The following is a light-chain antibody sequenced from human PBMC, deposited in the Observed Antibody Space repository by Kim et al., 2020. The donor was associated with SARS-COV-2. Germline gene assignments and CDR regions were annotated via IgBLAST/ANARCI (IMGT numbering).Light chain of an antibody. CDR3: QQYFSTPYT. Sequence: DIVMTQSPDSLAVSLGERATINCKSSQSVLYSANNKNYLAWYQQKPGQPPKLFFYWASTRESGVPARFSGSGSETDFTLTISSLQAEDVAVYYCQQYFSTPYTFGQGTKLEIK. CDR1: QSVLYSANNKNY. V-gene: IGKV4-1*01. CDR2: WAS. J-gene: IGKJ2*01.